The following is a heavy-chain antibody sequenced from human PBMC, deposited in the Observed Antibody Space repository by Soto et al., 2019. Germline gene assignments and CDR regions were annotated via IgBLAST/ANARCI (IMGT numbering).Heavy chain of an antibody. CDR3: ATGGHNDGYNFYHGMDV. V-gene: IGHV1-69*01. CDR2: VIPLFDTA. D-gene: IGHD3-16*01. CDR1: GGIFTNNA. J-gene: IGHJ6*02. Sequence: QVQVVQSGAEVKKPGSSVKVSCKVSGGIFTNNAISWVRQAPGQGLEWLGGVIPLFDTAYYAQIFRGRLRSSADGATTTAYMELSGLTSADTAVYFCATGGHNDGYNFYHGMDVWAKGPQSPSP.